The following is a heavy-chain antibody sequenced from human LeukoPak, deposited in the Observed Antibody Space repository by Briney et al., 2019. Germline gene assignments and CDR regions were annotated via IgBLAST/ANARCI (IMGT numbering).Heavy chain of an antibody. CDR2: ISYDGSSK. D-gene: IGHD6-13*01. CDR3: AKQLGIPWDYYYGMDV. V-gene: IGHV3-30*18. CDR1: GFTFSTYG. J-gene: IGHJ6*02. Sequence: GRSLRLSCAASGFTFSTYGMHWVRQAPGEGLEWVAVISYDGSSKYYADSEKGRFTISRDNSKNTLYLQMNSLRAEDTAVYYCAKQLGIPWDYYYGMDVWGQGTTVTVSS.